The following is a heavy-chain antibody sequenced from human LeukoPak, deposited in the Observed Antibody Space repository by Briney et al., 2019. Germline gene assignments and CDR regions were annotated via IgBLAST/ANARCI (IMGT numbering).Heavy chain of an antibody. J-gene: IGHJ4*02. Sequence: SETLSLTCTVSGGSISSSSYYWGWIRQPPGKGLEWIGSFSYSGSTYYNPSLKSRVTISVDTSKNQFSLKLSSVTAADTAVYYCARLGAGPTYYDFWSSYSSFYFDYWGQGTLVTVSS. V-gene: IGHV4-39*01. D-gene: IGHD3-3*01. CDR1: GGSISSSSYY. CDR2: FSYSGST. CDR3: ARLGAGPTYYDFWSSYSSFYFDY.